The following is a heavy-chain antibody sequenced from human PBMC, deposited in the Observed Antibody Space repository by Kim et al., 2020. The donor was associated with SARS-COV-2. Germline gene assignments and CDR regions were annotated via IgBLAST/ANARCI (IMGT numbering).Heavy chain of an antibody. CDR2: IKQDGSET. CDR3: GGGARHDY. Sequence: GGSLRLSCTASGFAFSSYWMTWIRQVPGKGLEWVANIKQDGSETYYVDSVKGRFTISRNNAQNSLYLQMNSLRGDDTAAYYCGGGARHDYWGQGTLVTVSS. J-gene: IGHJ4*02. V-gene: IGHV3-7*01. D-gene: IGHD1-26*01. CDR1: GFAFSSYW.